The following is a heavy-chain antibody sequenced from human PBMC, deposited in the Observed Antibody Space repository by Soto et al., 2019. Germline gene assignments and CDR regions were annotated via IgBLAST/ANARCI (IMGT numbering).Heavy chain of an antibody. V-gene: IGHV1-18*01. CDR2: ISAYNGNT. Sequence: ASVKVSCKASGYTFTSYGISWVRQAPGQGLEWMGWISAYNGNTNYAQKFQGRVTMTRNTSISTAYMELSSLRSEDTAVYYCARGLGGNSGSYDYWGQGTLVTVSS. CDR3: ARGLGGNSGSYDY. J-gene: IGHJ4*02. D-gene: IGHD2-21*02. CDR1: GYTFTSYG.